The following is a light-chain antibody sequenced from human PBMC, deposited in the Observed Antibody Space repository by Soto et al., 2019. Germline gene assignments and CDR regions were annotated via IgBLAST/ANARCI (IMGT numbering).Light chain of an antibody. J-gene: IGLJ1*01. Sequence: QSALTQPASVSGSPGQSITISCTGTSSDVGAYNYVSWYQQQSGKAPKLMIHEVSNRPSGVSNRFSGSKSGNTASLTISGLQAEDEADYYCSSYTTSRAYVFGIGTKATVL. CDR3: SSYTTSRAYV. CDR2: EVS. CDR1: SSDVGAYNY. V-gene: IGLV2-14*01.